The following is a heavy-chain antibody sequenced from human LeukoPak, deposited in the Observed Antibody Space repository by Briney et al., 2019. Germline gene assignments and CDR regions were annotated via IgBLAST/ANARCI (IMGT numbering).Heavy chain of an antibody. CDR2: VSTGSNYI. Sequence: PGGSLRLSCTASGFTFSSYSLNWVRQAPGKGLEWVSSVSTGSNYIYYADSVKGRFTISRDNAKNSLYLQMNSLRAEDTAVYYCARGIRSIAARQGAFDIWGQGTMVTVSS. J-gene: IGHJ3*02. V-gene: IGHV3-21*01. D-gene: IGHD6-6*01. CDR1: GFTFSSYS. CDR3: ARGIRSIAARQGAFDI.